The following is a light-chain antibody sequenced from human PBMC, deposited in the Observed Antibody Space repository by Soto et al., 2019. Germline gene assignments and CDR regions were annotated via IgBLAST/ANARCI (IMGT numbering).Light chain of an antibody. CDR2: AAS. Sequence: IQLTQSPASLSASFGDRVAITWGASQGISSYLAWYQQKTGKAPKLLIYAASTLQSGVPSRFSGSGYGTDFTLTISSLQTEDFATYYCQQLNSYPLTFGQGTRLEIK. V-gene: IGKV1-9*01. CDR1: QGISSY. J-gene: IGKJ5*01. CDR3: QQLNSYPLT.